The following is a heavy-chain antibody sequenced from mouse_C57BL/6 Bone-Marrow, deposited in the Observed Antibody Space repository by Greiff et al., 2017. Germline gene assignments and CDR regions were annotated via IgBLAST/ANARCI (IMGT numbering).Heavy chain of an antibody. Sequence: VQLQQSGAELVKPGASVKISCTASGYAFSSYWMNWVKQRPGKGLEWIGQIYPGDGDTNYNGKFKGKATLTADKSSSTTYMQLSSLNSEDSAVYVCARGGVYYGSRHWYFDVWGTGTTVTVSS. J-gene: IGHJ1*03. CDR3: ARGGVYYGSRHWYFDV. CDR2: IYPGDGDT. D-gene: IGHD1-1*01. V-gene: IGHV1-80*01. CDR1: GYAFSSYW.